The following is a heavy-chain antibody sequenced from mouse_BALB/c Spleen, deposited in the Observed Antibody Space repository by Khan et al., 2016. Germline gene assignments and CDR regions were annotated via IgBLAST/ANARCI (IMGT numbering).Heavy chain of an antibody. J-gene: IGHJ4*01. CDR2: INTYTGDP. V-gene: IGHV9-3-1*01. CDR3: ARRSTMIYYYAMDN. D-gene: IGHD2-4*01. Sequence: QIQLVQSGPELKKPGETVKISCKASGYTFTNFGMNWVKQAPGKGLEWMGWINTYTGDPTYADDFKGRFAFSLEASAGTAYLQINNLKNEDTATYFCARRSTMIYYYAMDNWGQGTSVTVSS. CDR1: GYTFTNFG.